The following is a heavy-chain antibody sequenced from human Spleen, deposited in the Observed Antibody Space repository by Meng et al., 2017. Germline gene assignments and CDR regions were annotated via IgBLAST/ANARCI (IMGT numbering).Heavy chain of an antibody. CDR2: INHSGST. Sequence: QGQLQPWGAGLLKPSETLSLTCAVYGGSFSGYYWSWIRQPPGKGLEWIGEINHSGSTNYNPSLKSRVTISVDTSKNQFSLKLSSVTAADTAVYYCAREVPRITMLNWFDPWGQGTLVTVSS. CDR1: GGSFSGYY. CDR3: AREVPRITMLNWFDP. J-gene: IGHJ5*02. V-gene: IGHV4-34*01. D-gene: IGHD3-10*01.